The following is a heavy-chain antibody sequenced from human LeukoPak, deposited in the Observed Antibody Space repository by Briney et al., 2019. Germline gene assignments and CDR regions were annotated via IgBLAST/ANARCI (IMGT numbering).Heavy chain of an antibody. Sequence: GESLKISCKGSGYSFTSYWIGWVRQMPGKGLEWMGIIYPGDSDTRYSPSFQGQVIISADKSISTAYLQWSSLKASDTAMYYCARLPVRGVITYNWFDPWGQGTLVTVSS. CDR1: GYSFTSYW. D-gene: IGHD3-10*01. CDR3: ARLPVRGVITYNWFDP. CDR2: IYPGDSDT. J-gene: IGHJ5*02. V-gene: IGHV5-51*01.